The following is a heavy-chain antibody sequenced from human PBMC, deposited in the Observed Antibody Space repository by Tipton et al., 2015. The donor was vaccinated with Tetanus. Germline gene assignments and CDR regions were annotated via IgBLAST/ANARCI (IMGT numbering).Heavy chain of an antibody. CDR3: SRTAVNWFDP. D-gene: IGHD2-21*02. V-gene: IGHV4-39*01. CDR1: GGSINSGTFY. J-gene: IGHJ5*02. CDR2: IYYNGNT. Sequence: QLAQSGPEVKPSETLSLTCTVSGGSINSGTFYWDWIHQTPGKGLEWIGNIYYNGNTLQNPSLKSRVTMSLDKSKNQFSRKLRSGTAADTAFYYCSRTAVNWFDPWGPGILVTVSS.